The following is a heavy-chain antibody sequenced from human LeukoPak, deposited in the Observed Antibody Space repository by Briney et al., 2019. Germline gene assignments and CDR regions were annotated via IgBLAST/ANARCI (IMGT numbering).Heavy chain of an antibody. CDR1: GVAITSSPYY. Sequence: SSETLSLTCTVSGVAITSSPYYWGWVRQTPGKGLEWIGTISFSGNTYYSPSLKSRLIVSRDTPKNQFSLRLTSVTAADTAFYYCASNRLLIFDSSGPFDCWGQGTLITVSS. CDR3: ASNRLLIFDSSGPFDC. CDR2: ISFSGNT. V-gene: IGHV4-39*07. J-gene: IGHJ4*02. D-gene: IGHD3-22*01.